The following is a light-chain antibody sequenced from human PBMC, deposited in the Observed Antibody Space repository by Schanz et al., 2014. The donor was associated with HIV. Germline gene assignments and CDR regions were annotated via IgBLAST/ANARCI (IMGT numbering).Light chain of an antibody. CDR1: QSVTSN. CDR2: RAS. J-gene: IGKJ4*01. CDR3: QQRSNWPPLT. V-gene: IGKV3-11*01. Sequence: EIVMTQSPASLSVSLGEGATLSCRASQSVTSNLAWYQQRPGQAPRLLIYRASTRAAGIPARFSGSGSGTDFTLTISSLEPEDFAVYYWQQRSNWPPLTFGGGTKVEIK.